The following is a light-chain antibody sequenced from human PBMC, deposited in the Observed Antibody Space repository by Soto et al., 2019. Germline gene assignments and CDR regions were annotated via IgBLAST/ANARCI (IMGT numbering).Light chain of an antibody. J-gene: IGKJ4*01. CDR3: QQRDSWPPT. Sequence: EIVLTQSPATLSLSPGQRATLSCRASQSVSRYLVRYQQKTGQAPRLLIYDASNRATGIPARFSGSGSGTDFTLTISSLEPEDFAVYYCQQRDSWPPTFGGGTKVDIK. CDR1: QSVSRY. V-gene: IGKV3-11*01. CDR2: DAS.